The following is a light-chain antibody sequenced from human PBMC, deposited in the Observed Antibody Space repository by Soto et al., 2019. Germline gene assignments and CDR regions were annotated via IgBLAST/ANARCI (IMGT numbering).Light chain of an antibody. J-gene: IGKJ1*01. Sequence: DIQMTQSPSSLSASVGDRVTITCRASESISIYLHWYQHRTGQAPKLLIYAASSLQSGVPSRFSGTGSGTDFSLTISGLQPEDFATYYCQQYNSPHEGTFGQGTKVEIK. CDR2: AAS. CDR3: QQYNSPHEGT. CDR1: ESISIY. V-gene: IGKV1-39*01.